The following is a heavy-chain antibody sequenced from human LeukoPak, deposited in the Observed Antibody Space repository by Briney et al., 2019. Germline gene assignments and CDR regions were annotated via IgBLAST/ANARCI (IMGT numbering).Heavy chain of an antibody. CDR2: VSSSSSFI. D-gene: IGHD4-17*01. Sequence: PGGSLRLSCAASGFTFSSYSMNWVRQAPGKGLEWVSSVSSSSSFIYYADSVKGRFSISRDNAKNSLYLQMNSLRAEDTAVYYCARDEDYGESYPPGYWGQGALVTVSS. V-gene: IGHV3-21*01. J-gene: IGHJ4*02. CDR3: ARDEDYGESYPPGY. CDR1: GFTFSSYS.